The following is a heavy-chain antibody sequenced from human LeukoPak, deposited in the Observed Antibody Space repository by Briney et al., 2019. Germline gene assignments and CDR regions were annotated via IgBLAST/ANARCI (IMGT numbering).Heavy chain of an antibody. Sequence: PGGSLRLSCAVSVFTLSSFWMTWVRQAPGKGLEWVASIKYDGSEKKYVDSVEGRFTISRDNAKNSLYLQMNSLRAEDTAIYYCTRVGYIDEGIDCWGQGTLVTVSS. J-gene: IGHJ4*02. D-gene: IGHD5-24*01. CDR3: TRVGYIDEGIDC. V-gene: IGHV3-7*04. CDR2: IKYDGSEK. CDR1: VFTLSSFW.